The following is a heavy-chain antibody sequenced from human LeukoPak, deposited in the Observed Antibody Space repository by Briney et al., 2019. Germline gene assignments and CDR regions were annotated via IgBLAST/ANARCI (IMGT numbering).Heavy chain of an antibody. D-gene: IGHD2-15*01. CDR3: ARDKGCSGGSCYSESFQH. V-gene: IGHV4-30-2*01. CDR2: IYHSGST. Sequence: TLSLTCAVSGGSISSGGYSWSWIRQPPGKGLEWIGYIYHSGSTYYNPSLKSRVTISVDRSKNQFSLKLSSVTAADTAVYYCARDKGCSGGSCYSESFQHWGQGTLVTVSS. J-gene: IGHJ1*01. CDR1: GGSISSGGYS.